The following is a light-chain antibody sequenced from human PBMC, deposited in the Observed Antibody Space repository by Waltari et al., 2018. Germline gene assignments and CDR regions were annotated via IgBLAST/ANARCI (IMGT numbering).Light chain of an antibody. Sequence: LTQPPSLSGAPGHRVTISCTGSSSDIGSFGVNWYQHPPGSVPSLLIYENTHRPSGVPDRFSASKSDTSASLDIAGLQPDDEADYYCQSYDNTGRGSVLIGGGTRLTVL. CDR2: ENT. J-gene: IGLJ2*01. V-gene: IGLV1-40*01. CDR1: SSDIGSFG. CDR3: QSYDNTGRGSVL.